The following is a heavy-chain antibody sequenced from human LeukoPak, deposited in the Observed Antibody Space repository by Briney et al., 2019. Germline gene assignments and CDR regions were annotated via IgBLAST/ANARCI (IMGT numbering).Heavy chain of an antibody. CDR2: INHSGST. Sequence: SETLSLTCAVRGGSFSVYYWSWIRQPPRAGLGWIGEINHSGSTNYNPSLKSRVIISVETSKNQSSLQLSSVTAADTAVYYCARGRYDFWSGYYGWFDPWGQGTLVTVSS. J-gene: IGHJ5*02. CDR3: ARGRYDFWSGYYGWFDP. CDR1: GGSFSVYY. V-gene: IGHV4-34*01. D-gene: IGHD3-3*01.